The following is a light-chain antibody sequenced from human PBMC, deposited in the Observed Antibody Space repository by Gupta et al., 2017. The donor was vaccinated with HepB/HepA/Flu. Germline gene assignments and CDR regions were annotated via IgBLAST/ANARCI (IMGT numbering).Light chain of an antibody. J-gene: IGLJ2*01. V-gene: IGLV1-51*01. Sequence: QSVLTQPPAVSAAPGQKATFSCSGSSSNIGSNYVSWYQQVPGTAPKLLIHDNDKRPSGIPDRSSGSTSGTSATLGITGLQTADEAYYYCATWDINLSVFLFGGGTKMTVL. CDR1: SSNIGSNY. CDR3: ATWDINLSVFL. CDR2: DND.